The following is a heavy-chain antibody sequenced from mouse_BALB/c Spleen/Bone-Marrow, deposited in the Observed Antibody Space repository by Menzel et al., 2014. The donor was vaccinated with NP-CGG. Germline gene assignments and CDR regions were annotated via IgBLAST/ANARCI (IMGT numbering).Heavy chain of an antibody. J-gene: IGHJ4*01. CDR3: ASLLRISSAMDY. CDR1: DSVTSGY. Sequence: DSVTSGYWNWIRKFPGNKLEYMGYISYSGSTYYNPSLKSRISITRDTSKNQFYLNLNAVTTEDTATYYCASLLRISSAMDYWGQGTSVTVSS. D-gene: IGHD1-1*01. V-gene: IGHV3-8*02. CDR2: ISYSGST.